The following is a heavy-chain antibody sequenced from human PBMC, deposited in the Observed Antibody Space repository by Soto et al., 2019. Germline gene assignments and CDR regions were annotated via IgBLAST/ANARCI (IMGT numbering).Heavy chain of an antibody. CDR3: ARGLRMTTVTTYWFDP. CDR2: INHSGST. Sequence: QVQLQQWGAGLLKPSETLSLTCAVYGGSFSGYYWSWIRQPPGKGLEWIGEINHSGSTNYNPSLKSRVTISVDTSKNQFSLKLSSVTAADTAVYYCARGLRMTTVTTYWFDPWGQGTLVTVSS. D-gene: IGHD4-17*01. V-gene: IGHV4-34*01. CDR1: GGSFSGYY. J-gene: IGHJ5*02.